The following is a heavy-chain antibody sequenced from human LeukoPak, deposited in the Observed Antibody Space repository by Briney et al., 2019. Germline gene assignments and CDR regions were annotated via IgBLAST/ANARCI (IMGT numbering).Heavy chain of an antibody. CDR1: GGSISSGGYY. J-gene: IGHJ6*02. CDR2: IYYSGST. CDR3: ARETRIGAPRRHPGYGMDV. Sequence: PSQTLSLACTVSGGSISSGGYYWSWIRQHPGKGLEWIGYIYYSGSTYYNPSLKSRVTISVDTSKNQFSLKLSSVTAADTAVYCCARETRIGAPRRHPGYGMDVWGQGTTVTVSS. D-gene: IGHD2-15*01. V-gene: IGHV4-31*03.